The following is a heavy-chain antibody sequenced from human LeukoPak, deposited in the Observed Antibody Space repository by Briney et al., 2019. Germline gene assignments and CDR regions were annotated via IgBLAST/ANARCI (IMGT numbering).Heavy chain of an antibody. D-gene: IGHD6-19*01. CDR2: IYYSGST. J-gene: IGHJ4*02. CDR3: ARHVEIAVAGPIDY. Sequence: SETLSLTCTVSGGSISSSRDYWGWIRQPPGKGLEWIGSIYYSGSTYYNPSLKSRVTISVDTSKKQFSLKLSSVTAADTAVYYCARHVEIAVAGPIDYWGQGTLVTVSS. CDR1: GGSISSSRDY. V-gene: IGHV4-39*01.